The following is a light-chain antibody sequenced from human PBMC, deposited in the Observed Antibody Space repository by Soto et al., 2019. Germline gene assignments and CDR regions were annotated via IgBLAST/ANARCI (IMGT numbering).Light chain of an antibody. J-gene: IGKJ1*01. V-gene: IGKV3-20*01. CDR2: GAS. Sequence: EIVLTQSPDTLSLSPGERATLSCRASQSVTNNYLAWYQQKPGQAPRLLLYGASSRATDLPARFSGSGSGTDFTLTISRLEGEDVAVYYCQQYGGSPRTFGQGTKVEIK. CDR3: QQYGGSPRT. CDR1: QSVTNNY.